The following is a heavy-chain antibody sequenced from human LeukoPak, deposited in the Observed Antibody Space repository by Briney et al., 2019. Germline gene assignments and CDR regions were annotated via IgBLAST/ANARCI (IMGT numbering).Heavy chain of an antibody. V-gene: IGHV4-39*01. J-gene: IGHJ4*02. Sequence: PSETLSLTCTVSGGSISSSSYYWGWIRQPPGKGLEWIGSINYSGSTYYNPSLKSRVTISVDTSKNQFSLKLSSVTAADTAVYYCARSPRGLGYFDYWGQGTLVTVSS. CDR1: GGSISSSSYY. CDR2: INYSGST. CDR3: ARSPRGLGYFDY. D-gene: IGHD5/OR15-5a*01.